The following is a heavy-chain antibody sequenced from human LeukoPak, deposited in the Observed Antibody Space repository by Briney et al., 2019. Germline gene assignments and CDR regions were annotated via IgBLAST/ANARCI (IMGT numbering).Heavy chain of an antibody. CDR2: INHSGST. CDR1: GGSFSGYY. Sequence: SETLSLTCAVYGGSFSGYYWSWLRQPPGKGLEWIGEINHSGSTNYNPSLKSRVTISVDTSKNQFSLKLSSVTAADTAVYYCAFGWFGELSPYYMDVWGKGTTVTISS. V-gene: IGHV4-34*01. CDR3: AFGWFGELSPYYMDV. J-gene: IGHJ6*03. D-gene: IGHD3-10*01.